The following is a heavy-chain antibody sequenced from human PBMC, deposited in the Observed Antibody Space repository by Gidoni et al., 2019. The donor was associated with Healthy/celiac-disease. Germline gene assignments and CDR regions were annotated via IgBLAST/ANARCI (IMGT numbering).Heavy chain of an antibody. CDR3: ARDTRGTTVTSLLPHAFDI. Sequence: QVQLVQSGAEVKKPGSSVKVSCKASGGTFSSYAISWVRQAPGQGLEWMGGIIPIFGTANYAHKFQGRVTITADESTSTAYMELSSLRSEDTAVYYCARDTRGTTVTSLLPHAFDIWGQGTMVTVSS. CDR1: GGTFSSYA. V-gene: IGHV1-69*01. CDR2: IIPIFGTA. D-gene: IGHD4-17*01. J-gene: IGHJ3*02.